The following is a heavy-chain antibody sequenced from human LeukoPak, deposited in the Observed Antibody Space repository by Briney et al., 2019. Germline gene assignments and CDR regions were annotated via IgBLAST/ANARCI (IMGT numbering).Heavy chain of an antibody. Sequence: ASVKVSCKASGYTFTGYYMHWVRQAPGQGLEWMGWINPNSGGTNYAQKFQGRVTMTRDTSISTAYMELSSLRADDTAVYYCARDVVNEYYYDSSGYCFDYWGQGTLVTVSS. CDR3: ARDVVNEYYYDSSGYCFDY. CDR1: GYTFTGYY. D-gene: IGHD3-22*01. J-gene: IGHJ4*02. V-gene: IGHV1-2*02. CDR2: INPNSGGT.